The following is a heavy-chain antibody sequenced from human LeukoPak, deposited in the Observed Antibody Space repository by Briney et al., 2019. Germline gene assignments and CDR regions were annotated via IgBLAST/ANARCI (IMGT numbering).Heavy chain of an antibody. CDR1: GFTVGYNY. D-gene: IGHD2-2*01. CDR2: IYNSGST. CDR3: SNPRGKFCSTTSCSVMDL. J-gene: IGHJ6*03. Sequence: PGGSLRLSCAASGFTVGYNYMTWVRQAPGKGLEWVAAIYNSGSTYYADSVKGRFTVSRDNSNNTLYLQMHGLRAEDTAVYYCSNPRGKFCSTTSCSVMDLWGKGTTVIVSS. V-gene: IGHV3-66*02.